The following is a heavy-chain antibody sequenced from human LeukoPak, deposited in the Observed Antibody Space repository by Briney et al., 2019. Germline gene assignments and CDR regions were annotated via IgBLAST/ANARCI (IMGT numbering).Heavy chain of an antibody. J-gene: IGHJ4*02. CDR2: INSDGSST. D-gene: IGHD6-19*01. CDR3: ARVQRGIAVALDY. V-gene: IGHV3-74*01. Sequence: PGGSLRLSCAASGFTFSSYWMHWVRQAPGKGLVWVSRINSDGSSTSYADSVKGRFTISRDNAKNTLYLQMNSLRAEDTAVYYCARVQRGIAVALDYWDQGTLATVSS. CDR1: GFTFSSYW.